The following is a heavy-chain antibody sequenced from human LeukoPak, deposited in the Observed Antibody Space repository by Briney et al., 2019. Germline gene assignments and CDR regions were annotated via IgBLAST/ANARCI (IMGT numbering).Heavy chain of an antibody. J-gene: IGHJ4*02. CDR2: ISSSGSTI. CDR3: AKDLIEAAYSSGWPAEFDY. D-gene: IGHD6-19*01. V-gene: IGHV3-48*04. CDR1: GFTFSTYG. Sequence: PGGSLRLSCAASGFTFSTYGMNWVRQAPGKGLEWVSYISSSGSTIYYADSVKGRFTISRDNAKNSLYLQMNSLRAEDTAVYYCAKDLIEAAYSSGWPAEFDYWGQGTLVTVSS.